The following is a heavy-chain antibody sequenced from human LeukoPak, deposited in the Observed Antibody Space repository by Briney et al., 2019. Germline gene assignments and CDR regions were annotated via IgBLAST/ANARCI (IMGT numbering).Heavy chain of an antibody. CDR3: AHASTTVTGFDY. J-gene: IGHJ4*02. D-gene: IGHD4-17*01. CDR1: GFSLSTSGVG. V-gene: IGHV2-5*02. Sequence: SGPTLVKPTQTLTLTCTFSGFSLSTSGVGVGWIRQPPGKALEWLALIYWDDDKRYSPSLKSRLTITKDTSKNQVVLTMTNMDPMDTATYYCAHASTTVTGFDYWGQGTLVTVSS. CDR2: IYWDDDK.